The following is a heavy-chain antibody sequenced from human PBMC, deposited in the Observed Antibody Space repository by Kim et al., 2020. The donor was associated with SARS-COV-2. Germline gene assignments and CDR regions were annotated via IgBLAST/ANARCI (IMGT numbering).Heavy chain of an antibody. CDR2: FYHTGSA. V-gene: IGHV4-59*08. D-gene: IGHD3-10*01. CDR3: AGWRGDFHAYEI. CDR1: GGSISDYY. Sequence: SETLSLTCSVSGGSISDYYWNWIRQPPGKGLEWIGYFYHTGSAKYNPPLKGRVSMSIDTSRNEFSLKLNSVTAADTAVYYCAGWRGDFHAYEIWGQGTMV. J-gene: IGHJ3*02.